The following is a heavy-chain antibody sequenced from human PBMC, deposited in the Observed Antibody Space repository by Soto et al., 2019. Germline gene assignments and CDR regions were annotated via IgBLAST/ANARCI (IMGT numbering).Heavy chain of an antibody. D-gene: IGHD3-16*02. Sequence: SETLSLTCTVSGDSISSYSWSWIRQPPGKGLEWIGNIYYSGSTNYNPSLKSRVTISVDTSKNQFSLKLSSVTAADTAVYYCARLYGLDAFDIWGQGTMVTVSS. V-gene: IGHV4-59*08. CDR2: IYYSGST. J-gene: IGHJ3*02. CDR3: ARLYGLDAFDI. CDR1: GDSISSYS.